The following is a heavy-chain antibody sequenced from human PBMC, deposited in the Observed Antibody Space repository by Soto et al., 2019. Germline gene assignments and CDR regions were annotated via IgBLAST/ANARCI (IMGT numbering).Heavy chain of an antibody. Sequence: DVQLVESGGGLVKPGGSLRLSCAASGFTFSTYNMNWVRQAPWKGLEWVSSIPSSTSYIFYADSVKGRFTISRDNAKNSLYLQMNSLRAEDTAVYYCARDFGGILRFGESWGQGTLVNVSS. V-gene: IGHV3-21*01. J-gene: IGHJ5*02. CDR2: IPSSTSYI. D-gene: IGHD3-10*01. CDR3: ARDFGGILRFGES. CDR1: GFTFSTYN.